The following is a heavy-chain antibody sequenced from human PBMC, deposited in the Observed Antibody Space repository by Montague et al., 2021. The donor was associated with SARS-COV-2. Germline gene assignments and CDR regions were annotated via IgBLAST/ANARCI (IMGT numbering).Heavy chain of an antibody. V-gene: IGHV4-59*12. Sequence: SKTLSLTCTVSGDSISTSCWAWIRQPPGKGLEWIGYVYYSGRSSYNSSLKSRVTISVDTSKNQVSLNLRSVTAADTAIYYRARKGRGRSDLAYWGQRTLVTVSS. D-gene: IGHD1-26*01. CDR1: GDSISTSC. CDR3: ARKGRGRSDLAY. CDR2: VYYSGRS. J-gene: IGHJ4*02.